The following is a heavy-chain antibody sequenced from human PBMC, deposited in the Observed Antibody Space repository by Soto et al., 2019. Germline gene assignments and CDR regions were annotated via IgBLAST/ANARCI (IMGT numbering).Heavy chain of an antibody. CDR1: GFTFSSYD. J-gene: IGHJ6*02. Sequence: GGSLRLSCAASGFTFSSYDMHWVRQATGKGLEWVSAIGTAGDTYYPGSVKGRFTISRENAKNSLYLQMNSLRAEDTAVYYCASSPVSDGMDVWGQGTTVTVSS. D-gene: IGHD1-20*01. V-gene: IGHV3-13*01. CDR2: IGTAGDT. CDR3: ASSPVSDGMDV.